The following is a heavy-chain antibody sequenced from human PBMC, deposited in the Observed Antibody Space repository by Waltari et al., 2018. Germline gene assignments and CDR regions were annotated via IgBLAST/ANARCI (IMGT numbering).Heavy chain of an antibody. J-gene: IGHJ6*03. Sequence: EVQLVESGGGLVQPGRSLRLSCAASGFTFDDYAMHWVRPAPGKGLEWVSGISWNSGSIGYADSVKGRFTISRDNAKNSLYLQMNSLRAEDTALYYCAKDMMVYANYYYYYMDVWGKGTTVTVSS. CDR2: ISWNSGSI. D-gene: IGHD2-8*01. V-gene: IGHV3-9*01. CDR3: AKDMMVYANYYYYYMDV. CDR1: GFTFDDYA.